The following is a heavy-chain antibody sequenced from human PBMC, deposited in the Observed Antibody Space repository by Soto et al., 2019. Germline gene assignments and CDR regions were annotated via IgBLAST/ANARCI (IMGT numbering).Heavy chain of an antibody. CDR3: ARRLDDTPETFFNWFDP. CDR1: GGSINTGGYY. V-gene: IGHV4-31*03. D-gene: IGHD2-15*01. CDR2: IFYTVTA. J-gene: IGHJ5*02. Sequence: QVQLQESGPGLVKPSQTLSLTCTVSGGSINTGGYYWGWIRHLPGEGLEWIGHIFYTVTAYYNPCLRSRVTVSIDTSANQFSLHMYSVTAADTAMYYCARRLDDTPETFFNWFDPWGQGILGTFSS.